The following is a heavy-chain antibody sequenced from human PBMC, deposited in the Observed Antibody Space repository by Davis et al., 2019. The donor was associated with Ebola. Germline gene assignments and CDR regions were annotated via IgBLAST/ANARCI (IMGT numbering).Heavy chain of an antibody. V-gene: IGHV3-48*02. CDR2: IGRVSSPI. CDR1: GFTFSSYS. Sequence: GESLKISCAASGFTFSSYSMTWVRQAPGKGLEWISYIGRVSSPIYYADSVKSRFTISRDNANNSLYLHMNSLGDEDTAVYYCARDSGISGADDYWGQGTLVTVSS. D-gene: IGHD6-13*01. J-gene: IGHJ4*02. CDR3: ARDSGISGADDY.